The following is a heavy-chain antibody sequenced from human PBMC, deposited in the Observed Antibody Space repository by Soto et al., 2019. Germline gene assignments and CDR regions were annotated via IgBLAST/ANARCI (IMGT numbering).Heavy chain of an antibody. CDR3: ARRGYRYGYYSYSGKDG. V-gene: IGHV5-51*01. Sequence: GASLKISCKGSGYRFPSYWVGWVRQMPGKGLEWMGIIYPGDSDTRYSPSFQGQVTISADKSISTAYLQWSSLKASDTAMYYCARRGYRYGYYSYSGKDGWAQVTTVTLSS. J-gene: IGHJ6*02. CDR1: GYRFPSYW. D-gene: IGHD5-18*01. CDR2: IYPGDSDT.